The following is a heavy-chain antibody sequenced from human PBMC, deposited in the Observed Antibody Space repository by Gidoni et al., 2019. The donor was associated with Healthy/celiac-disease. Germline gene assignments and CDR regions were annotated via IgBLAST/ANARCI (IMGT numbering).Heavy chain of an antibody. CDR3: QGAYYYDSSGFPPEDY. D-gene: IGHD3-22*01. CDR2: ISGSGGST. CDR1: GFTFSSYA. V-gene: IGHV3-23*01. J-gene: IGHJ4*02. Sequence: EVQLLESGGGLVQPGGSLRLSCAASGFTFSSYAMSWVRPAPGKGLEWVSAISGSGGSTYYADSVKGRFTISRDNSKNTLYLQMNSLRAEDTAVYYCQGAYYYDSSGFPPEDYWGQGTLVTVSS.